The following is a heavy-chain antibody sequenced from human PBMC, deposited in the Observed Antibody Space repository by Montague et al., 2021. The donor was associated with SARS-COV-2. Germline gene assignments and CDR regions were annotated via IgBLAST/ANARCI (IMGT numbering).Heavy chain of an antibody. CDR3: ARRPGASYYVFWSGGFDI. Sequence: SETLSLTCTVSGGSVNSGSYSWDWIRQPPGKGLEWIGSIHYSGSTSYNPSLKSRVTISIDTSENHFSLRVNSVTAADSAVYFCARRPGASYYVFWSGGFDIWSQGTMVTIS. J-gene: IGHJ3*02. D-gene: IGHD3-3*01. V-gene: IGHV4-39*01. CDR2: IHYSGST. CDR1: GGSVNSGSYS.